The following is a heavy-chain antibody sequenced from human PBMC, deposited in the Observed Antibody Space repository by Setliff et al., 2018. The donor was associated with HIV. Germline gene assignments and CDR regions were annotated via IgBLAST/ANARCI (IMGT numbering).Heavy chain of an antibody. CDR1: GGSIISYF. V-gene: IGHV4-59*01. CDR2: IYYSGST. Sequence: SETLSLTCTVSGGSIISYFWHWIRQPPGKGLEWIGYIYYSGSTNYNPSLKSRVTISVDTSKNQLSLKLSSVTAADTAVYYCAREIYGGNSRPFDYWGQGTLVTVSS. CDR3: AREIYGGNSRPFDY. D-gene: IGHD4-17*01. J-gene: IGHJ4*02.